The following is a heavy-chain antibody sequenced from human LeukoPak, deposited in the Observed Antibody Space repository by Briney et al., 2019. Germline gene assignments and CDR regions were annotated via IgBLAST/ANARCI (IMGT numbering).Heavy chain of an antibody. J-gene: IGHJ4*02. CDR2: IRRDESDK. D-gene: IGHD1-26*01. Sequence: GGSLRLSCVASGFTFSTYGMHWVRQAPGKGLEWVAFIRRDESDKYYTDSVKGRFTISRDNSKNTMYLQMNNLRPEDTAAYFCTREGDFDYWGQGILVTVSS. CDR1: GFTFSTYG. V-gene: IGHV3-30*02. CDR3: TREGDFDY.